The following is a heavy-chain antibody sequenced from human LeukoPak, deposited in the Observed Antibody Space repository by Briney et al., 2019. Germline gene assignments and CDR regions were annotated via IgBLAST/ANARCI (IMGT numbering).Heavy chain of an antibody. J-gene: IGHJ5*02. V-gene: IGHV3-74*01. CDR1: EFTFSRHG. CDR3: VRETGCTGGTCYLSRWLDP. Sequence: PGGSLRLSCVASEFTFSRHGMHWVRQAPGKGLVWISRINSDGSGTSYADSVKGRFTISRDNAKNTVFLQMNSLRDDDTAVYYCVRETGCTGGTCYLSRWLDPWGQGILVTVSS. D-gene: IGHD2-15*01. CDR2: INSDGSGT.